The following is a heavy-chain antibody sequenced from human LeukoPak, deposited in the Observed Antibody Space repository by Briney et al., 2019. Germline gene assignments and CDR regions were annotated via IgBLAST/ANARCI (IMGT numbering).Heavy chain of an antibody. D-gene: IGHD6-25*01. V-gene: IGHV4-39*01. Sequence: PSETLSLTCTVSGGSISPISSSTYYWGWIRQAPGKGLEWIGGLFYGENTHYNPFLKRRATLSVDASNNQFSLKRTSVTAADAAVYFCARQLPTAAADTRGYFDYWGQGTVVTVSS. CDR3: ARQLPTAAADTRGYFDY. J-gene: IGHJ4*02. CDR2: LFYGENT. CDR1: GGSISPISSSTYY.